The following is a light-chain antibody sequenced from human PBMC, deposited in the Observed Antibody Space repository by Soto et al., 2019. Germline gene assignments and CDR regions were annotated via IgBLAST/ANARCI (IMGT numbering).Light chain of an antibody. J-gene: IGLJ3*02. CDR1: RSNIGENA. V-gene: IGLV1-36*01. Sequence: QSVLTQPPSLSEAPRQRVTISCSGSRSNIGENAVNWYQQFPGKAPKLLIYYDDLLPSGVSDRFSGSKSGTSASLAISGLQSEDEADYYCAAWDNSLNGWVFGGGTKLNVL. CDR3: AAWDNSLNGWV. CDR2: YDD.